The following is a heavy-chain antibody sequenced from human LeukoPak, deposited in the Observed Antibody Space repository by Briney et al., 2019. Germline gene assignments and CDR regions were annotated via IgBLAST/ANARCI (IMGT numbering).Heavy chain of an antibody. CDR3: ATSKDTAGGPY. J-gene: IGHJ4*02. CDR2: VRQDGSAK. CDR1: GFTFTSYW. Sequence: QPGGSLRLSCAASGFTFTSYWMSWVRQAPGKGLEWVANVRQDGSAKYYVDSVKGRFTISRDNSKNSLFLQMNSLRADDTAVYYGATSKDTAGGPYWGQGTLVTVSS. V-gene: IGHV3-7*01. D-gene: IGHD5-18*01.